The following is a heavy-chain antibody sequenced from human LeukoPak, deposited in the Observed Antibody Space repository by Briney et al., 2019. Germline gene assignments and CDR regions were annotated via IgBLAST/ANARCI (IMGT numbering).Heavy chain of an antibody. J-gene: IGHJ5*02. CDR1: GYTFTGYY. Sequence: ASVKVSCKASGYTFTGYYMHWVRQAPGQGLEWMGWINPNSGGTNYAQKFQGWVTMTRDTSISTAYMELSRLRSDDTAVYYCARARPYTSYYYGSGSLRDPSWFDPWGQGTLVTVSS. CDR2: INPNSGGT. D-gene: IGHD3-10*01. CDR3: ARARPYTSYYYGSGSLRDPSWFDP. V-gene: IGHV1-2*04.